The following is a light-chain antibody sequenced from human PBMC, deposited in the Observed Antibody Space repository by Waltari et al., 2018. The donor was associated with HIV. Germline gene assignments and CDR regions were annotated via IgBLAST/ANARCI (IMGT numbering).Light chain of an antibody. CDR1: QSVITY. Sequence: EIVLTQSPASLSLSPGYIAPLSCRASQSVITYLGWYQQKPGQAPRLLIFDSKRASGIPARFSGSGSGTDFTLTISGLEPDDSAIYYCQHHHSWPFTFGQGTRLEI. V-gene: IGKV3-11*01. CDR2: DS. CDR3: QHHHSWPFT. J-gene: IGKJ5*01.